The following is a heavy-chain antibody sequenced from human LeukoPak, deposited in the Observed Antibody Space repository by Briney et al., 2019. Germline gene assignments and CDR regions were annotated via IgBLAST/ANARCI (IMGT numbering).Heavy chain of an antibody. CDR3: ARDRYCGGDCYSYAFDI. V-gene: IGHV4-59*01. Sequence: SETLSLTCTVSGGSISSYYWSWIRQPPGKGLEWIGYIYYSGSTNYNPSLKSRVTISVDTSKNQISLKLSSVTAADTAVYYCARDRYCGGDCYSYAFDIWGQGTMVTVSS. CDR1: GGSISSYY. CDR2: IYYSGST. D-gene: IGHD2-21*02. J-gene: IGHJ3*02.